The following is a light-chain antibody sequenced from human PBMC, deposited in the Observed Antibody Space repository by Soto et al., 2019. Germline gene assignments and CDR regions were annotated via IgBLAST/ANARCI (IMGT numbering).Light chain of an antibody. J-gene: IGKJ2*01. CDR2: GAS. Sequence: EMVLTQSPGTLSLSPGERATLSCRASQSVSSSYLAWYQQKPGQAPRRLSYGASSRATGIPDRFSGSGYGTDFTLTISRLEPEDFAVYYCQQYGSSPRTFGQGTKLEI. CDR3: QQYGSSPRT. V-gene: IGKV3-20*01. CDR1: QSVSSSY.